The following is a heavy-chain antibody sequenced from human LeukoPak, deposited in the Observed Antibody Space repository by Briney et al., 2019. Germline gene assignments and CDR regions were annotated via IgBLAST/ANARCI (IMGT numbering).Heavy chain of an antibody. D-gene: IGHD3-10*01. CDR1: GFTFSSYE. J-gene: IGHJ4*02. Sequence: RPGGSLRLSCAASGFTFSSYEMNWVRQAPGKGLEWVSYISSSGSTIYYADSVKGRFTISRDNSKSTLYLQMNSLRAEDTAVYYCAQGGGFGDLFGIDSWGQGTLVTVSS. V-gene: IGHV3-48*03. CDR2: ISSSGSTI. CDR3: AQGGGFGDLFGIDS.